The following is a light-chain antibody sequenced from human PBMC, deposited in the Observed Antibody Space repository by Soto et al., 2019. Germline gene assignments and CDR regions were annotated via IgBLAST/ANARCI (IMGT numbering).Light chain of an antibody. CDR2: AAS. CDR3: QQYTNWPKT. V-gene: IGKV1-9*01. CDR1: QGISSS. J-gene: IGKJ1*01. Sequence: IQLTQSPSSLSASVGDRVTITCRASQGISSSLAWYQQKPGRAPKLLIYAASTLQSGVPSRFSGSGSGTEFTLTISSLQSEDFAVYYCQQYTNWPKTFGQGTKVEIK.